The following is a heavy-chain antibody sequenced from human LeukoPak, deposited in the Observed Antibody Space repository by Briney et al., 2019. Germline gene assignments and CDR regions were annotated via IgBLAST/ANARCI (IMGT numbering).Heavy chain of an antibody. Sequence: GGSLRLSCAASGFTFSSYGMSWVRQAPGKGLEWVANIKQDGSEKYYVDSVKGRFTISRDNAKNSLYLQMNSLRAEDTAVYYCARQGAKDYDILTPFDYWGQGTLVTVSS. D-gene: IGHD3-9*01. J-gene: IGHJ4*02. CDR2: IKQDGSEK. CDR1: GFTFSSYG. CDR3: ARQGAKDYDILTPFDY. V-gene: IGHV3-7*01.